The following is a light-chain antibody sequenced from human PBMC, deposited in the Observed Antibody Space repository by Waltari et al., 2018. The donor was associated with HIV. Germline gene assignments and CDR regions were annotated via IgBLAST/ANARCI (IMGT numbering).Light chain of an antibody. Sequence: DIQMTQSPSTLSPSVVDRVTITCRASQTVNRWLAWFQQRPGKAPKLLIYQASNLQNGVPSRFSGSGSGTEFTLTISSLQPDDSATYYCQQYETNPYTFGQGTKLQIK. V-gene: IGKV1-5*03. J-gene: IGKJ2*01. CDR2: QAS. CDR3: QQYETNPYT. CDR1: QTVNRW.